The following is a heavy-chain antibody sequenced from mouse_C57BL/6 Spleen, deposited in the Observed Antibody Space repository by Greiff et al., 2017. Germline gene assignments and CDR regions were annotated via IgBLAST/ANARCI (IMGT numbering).Heavy chain of an antibody. V-gene: IGHV5-4*01. CDR1: GFTFSSYA. D-gene: IGHD1-1*01. CDR2: LRDGGSYT. CDR3: ARDEKLFYAMDY. J-gene: IGHJ4*01. Sequence: EVQRVESGGGLVKPGGSLNLSCAASGFTFSSYAMSWVRQTPEKRLEWVATLRDGGSYTYSPDNVTGRFTISRDNAKNNQYLQMSHLKSEDTAMYYCARDEKLFYAMDYWGQGTSVTVSS.